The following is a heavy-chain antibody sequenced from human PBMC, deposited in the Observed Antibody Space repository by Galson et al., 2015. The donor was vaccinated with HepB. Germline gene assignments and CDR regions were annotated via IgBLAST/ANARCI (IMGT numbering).Heavy chain of an antibody. V-gene: IGHV3-9*01. Sequence: LRLSCAASGFTFEDYAMHWVRPVPGKGLEWVSGISWKSDFTGYADSVRGRFTISRDNAKHSLYLQMNSLRTEDTALYYCAQDLTYYYGSGSYFVGMDAWGQGTTVTVS. J-gene: IGHJ6*02. D-gene: IGHD3-10*01. CDR1: GFTFEDYA. CDR3: AQDLTYYYGSGSYFVGMDA. CDR2: ISWKSDFT.